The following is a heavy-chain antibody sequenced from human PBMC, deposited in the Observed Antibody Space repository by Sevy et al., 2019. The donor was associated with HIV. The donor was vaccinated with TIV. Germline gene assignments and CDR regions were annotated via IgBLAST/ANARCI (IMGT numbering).Heavy chain of an antibody. CDR1: GFTFSSYS. J-gene: IGHJ3*02. CDR3: ARVNFYGGNSMTAFDI. CDR2: ISSSSSTI. Sequence: GGSLRLSCAASGFTFSSYSMNWVRQAPGKGLEWVSYISSSSSTIYYADSVKGRFTISRDNAKNSLYLQMNSLRAEDTAVYYCARVNFYGGNSMTAFDIWGQGTMVTVSS. V-gene: IGHV3-48*01. D-gene: IGHD4-17*01.